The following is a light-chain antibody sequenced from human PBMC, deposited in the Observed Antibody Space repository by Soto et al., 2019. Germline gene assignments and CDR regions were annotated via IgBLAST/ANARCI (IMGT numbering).Light chain of an antibody. V-gene: IGLV2-14*03. CDR2: DVT. CDR3: SSYTASASYV. Sequence: QSALTQPASVSGSPGQSITISCTGTSSDIGTYNFVSWYQQHPGKAPKLMIYDVTNRPSGGSNRFSGSKSGNTASLTISGLRAEDEADYYCSSYTASASYVFGTGTKVSVL. J-gene: IGLJ1*01. CDR1: SSDIGTYNF.